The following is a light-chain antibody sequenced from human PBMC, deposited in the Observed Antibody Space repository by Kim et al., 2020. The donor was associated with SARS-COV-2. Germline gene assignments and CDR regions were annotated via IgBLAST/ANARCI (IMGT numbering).Light chain of an antibody. J-gene: IGLJ3*02. CDR3: QVWDSSSDHRV. V-gene: IGLV3-21*04. Sequence: SYELTQPPSVSVAPGKTVRITCGGNNIGSKSVHWYQQKPGQAPVLVIYYDSDRPSGIPERFSGSNSGNTATLTISRVEAEDEADYYCQVWDSSSDHRVFGGGTQLPVL. CDR2: YDS. CDR1: NIGSKS.